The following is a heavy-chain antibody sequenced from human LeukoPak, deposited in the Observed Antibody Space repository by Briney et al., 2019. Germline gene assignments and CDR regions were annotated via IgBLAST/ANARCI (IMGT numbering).Heavy chain of an antibody. CDR2: IKQDGSEK. J-gene: IGHJ6*02. CDR1: GFTFSSYW. CDR3: ARDRSYYDSSGYYPAYYYGMDV. D-gene: IGHD3-22*01. V-gene: IGHV3-7*01. Sequence: PGGSLRLSCAASGFTFSSYWMSWVRQAPGKGLGWVANIKQDGSEKYYVDSVKGRFTISRDNAKNSLYLQMNSLRAEDTAVYYCARDRSYYDSSGYYPAYYYGMDVWGQGTTVTVSS.